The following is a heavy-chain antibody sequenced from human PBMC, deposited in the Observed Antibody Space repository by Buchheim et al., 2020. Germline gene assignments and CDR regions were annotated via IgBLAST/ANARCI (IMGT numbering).Heavy chain of an antibody. CDR2: IKKDGSEK. J-gene: IGHJ4*02. CDR3: ATGGELDY. CDR1: GFTFSSYS. V-gene: IGHV3-7*01. Sequence: EVQPVESGGGLVQPGGSLRLSCAAPGFTFSSYSMNWVRQAPGKGLEWVAIIKKDGSEKYFVDSVKGRFTISRDNAKNSLYLQMNNMRAEDTAVYYCATGGELDYWGQGTL. D-gene: IGHD1-26*01.